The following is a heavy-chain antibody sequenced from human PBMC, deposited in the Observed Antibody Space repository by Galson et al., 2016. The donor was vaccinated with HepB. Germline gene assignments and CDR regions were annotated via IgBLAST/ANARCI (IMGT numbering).Heavy chain of an antibody. CDR1: GFVFSNFG. J-gene: IGHJ4*02. CDR2: ISTRRTT. Sequence: SLRLSCAASGFVFSNFGLSWVRQAPGKGLEWVASISTRRTTYYSDSVQGRSTISRDNSNNTLYLQMNGLRAKDTAVYYCAKERLVRRVFDHWGQGTLLTVSS. V-gene: IGHV3-23*01. CDR3: AKERLVRRVFDH. D-gene: IGHD1-1*01.